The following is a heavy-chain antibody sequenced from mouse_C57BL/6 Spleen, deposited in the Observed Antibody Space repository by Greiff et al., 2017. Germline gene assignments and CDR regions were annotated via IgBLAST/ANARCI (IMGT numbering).Heavy chain of an antibody. V-gene: IGHV1-82*01. Sequence: VQLQQSGPELVKPGASVKISCKASGYAFSSSWMNWVKQRPGKGLEWIGRIYPGDGDTNYTGKFKGKATLTADKSSSTAYLQLSSLTSEDPAVYLCARSGIYYGSSYGRGFDYWGQGTTLTVSA. CDR2: IYPGDGDT. CDR1: GYAFSSSW. D-gene: IGHD1-1*01. CDR3: ARSGIYYGSSYGRGFDY. J-gene: IGHJ2*01.